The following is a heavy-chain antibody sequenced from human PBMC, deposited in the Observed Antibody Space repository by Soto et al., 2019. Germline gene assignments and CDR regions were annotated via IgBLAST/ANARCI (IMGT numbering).Heavy chain of an antibody. J-gene: IGHJ6*03. CDR1: GFTFSSYA. CDR2: ISGSGGST. Sequence: EVQLLESGGGLVQPGGSLRLSCAASGFTFSSYAMNWVRQATGKGLEWVSAISGSGGSTYYADSVKGRFTISRDNSKNTLYLQMNSLRAEDTAVYYCAKEVYCSSTSCYYYMDVWGKGTTVTVSS. D-gene: IGHD2-2*01. CDR3: AKEVYCSSTSCYYYMDV. V-gene: IGHV3-23*01.